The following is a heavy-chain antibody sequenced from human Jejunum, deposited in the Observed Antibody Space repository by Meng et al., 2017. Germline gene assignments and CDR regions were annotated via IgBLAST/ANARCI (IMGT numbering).Heavy chain of an antibody. V-gene: IGHV3-72*01. CDR1: GFIFSEHY. J-gene: IGHJ4*02. CDR3: TRGLYGAGNFDY. CDR2: SRDRVRSHTT. Sequence: GESLKISCATSGFIFSEHYIDWVRQAPGKGLEWIARSRDRVRSHTTEYAASVKGRFFVSRDDSQNTLYLQMNSLKIEDTALYLCTRGLYGAGNFDYWGQGTLVTVSS. D-gene: IGHD1-26*01.